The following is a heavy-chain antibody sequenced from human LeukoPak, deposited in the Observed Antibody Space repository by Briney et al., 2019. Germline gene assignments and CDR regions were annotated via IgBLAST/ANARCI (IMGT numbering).Heavy chain of an antibody. CDR3: ARGGGSTGTIVVVPAADFDY. J-gene: IGHJ4*02. CDR1: GYTFTGYY. Sequence: GASVKVSCKASGYTFTGYYMHWVRQAPGQGLEWMGWINPNSGGTNYAQKFQGRVTMTRDTSISTAYMELSRLRSDDTAVYYCARGGGSTGTIVVVPAADFDYWGQGTLVTVSS. D-gene: IGHD2-2*01. CDR2: INPNSGGT. V-gene: IGHV1-2*02.